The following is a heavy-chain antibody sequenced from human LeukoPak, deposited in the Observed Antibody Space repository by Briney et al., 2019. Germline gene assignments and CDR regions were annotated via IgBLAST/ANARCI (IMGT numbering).Heavy chain of an antibody. D-gene: IGHD6-19*01. V-gene: IGHV1-18*01. Sequence: ASVKVSRKASGYTFTSYGISWVRQAPGQGLEWMGWVSAYNGNTNYAQKLQGRVTMTTDTSTSTAFMELRSLRSDDTAVYYCARLRTVAEAFDIWGQGTMVTVSS. J-gene: IGHJ3*02. CDR2: VSAYNGNT. CDR1: GYTFTSYG. CDR3: ARLRTVAEAFDI.